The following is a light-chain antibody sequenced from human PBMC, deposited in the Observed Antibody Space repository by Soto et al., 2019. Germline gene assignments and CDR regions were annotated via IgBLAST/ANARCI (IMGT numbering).Light chain of an antibody. Sequence: EIVLTQSPGTLSLSPGERATLSCRASQSVSSSYLAWYQQKPGQAPRLLIYGASSRATGIPDRFSGSGSGTDFTLTISGLEPEDFAVYYGQQYGSSPPFTFGQGANLEIK. CDR1: QSVSSSY. V-gene: IGKV3-20*01. CDR2: GAS. J-gene: IGKJ2*01. CDR3: QQYGSSPPFT.